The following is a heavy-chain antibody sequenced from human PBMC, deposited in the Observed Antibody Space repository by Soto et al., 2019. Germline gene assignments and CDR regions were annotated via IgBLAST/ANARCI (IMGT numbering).Heavy chain of an antibody. Sequence: VGSLRLSCAASGFTFSSYAMSWVRQAPGKGLEWVSAISGSGGSTYYADSVKGRFTISRDNSKNTLYLQMNSLRAEDTAVYYCAKDQYQLLPYYYYYGMDVWGQGTTVTVSS. V-gene: IGHV3-23*01. CDR2: ISGSGGST. J-gene: IGHJ6*02. CDR1: GFTFSSYA. CDR3: AKDQYQLLPYYYYYGMDV. D-gene: IGHD2-2*01.